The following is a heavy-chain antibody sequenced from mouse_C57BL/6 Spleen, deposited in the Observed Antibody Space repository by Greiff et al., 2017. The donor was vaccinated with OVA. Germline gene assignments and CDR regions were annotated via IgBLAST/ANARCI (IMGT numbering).Heavy chain of an antibody. D-gene: IGHD1-2*01. CDR2: IDPETGGT. Sequence: QVQLQQSGAELVRPGASVTLSCKASGYTFTDYEMHWVKQTPVHGLEWIGAIDPETGGTAYNQKFKGKAILTADKSSSTAYMELRSLTSEDSAVDYSVLLGPYWYFDVWGTGTTVTVSS. CDR3: VLLGPYWYFDV. V-gene: IGHV1-15*01. J-gene: IGHJ1*03. CDR1: GYTFTDYE.